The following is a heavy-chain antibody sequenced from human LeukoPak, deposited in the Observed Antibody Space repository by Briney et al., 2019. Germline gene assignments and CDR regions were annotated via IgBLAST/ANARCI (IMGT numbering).Heavy chain of an antibody. V-gene: IGHV1-3*01. J-gene: IGHJ6*04. Sequence: RWASVKVSCKASGYTFTSYAMHWMRQAPGQRLEWMGWINAGNGNTKYSQKFQGRVTITRDTSASTAYMELSSLRSEDTAVYYCARDEITMVRGVTNGMDVWGKGTTVTVSS. CDR3: ARDEITMVRGVTNGMDV. D-gene: IGHD3-10*01. CDR1: GYTFTSYA. CDR2: INAGNGNT.